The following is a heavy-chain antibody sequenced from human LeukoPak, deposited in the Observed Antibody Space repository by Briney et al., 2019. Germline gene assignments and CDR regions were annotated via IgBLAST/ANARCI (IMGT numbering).Heavy chain of an antibody. V-gene: IGHV3-33*01. CDR2: IWYDGSNK. CDR3: ARGGQRKLGKRTYYFDY. D-gene: IGHD7-27*01. Sequence: GRSLRLSCAASGFTFSSYGMHWVRQAPGKGLEWVAVIWYDGSNKYYADSVKGRFTIPRDNSKNTLYLQMNSLRAEDTAVYYCARGGQRKLGKRTYYFDYWGQGTLVTVSS. J-gene: IGHJ4*02. CDR1: GFTFSSYG.